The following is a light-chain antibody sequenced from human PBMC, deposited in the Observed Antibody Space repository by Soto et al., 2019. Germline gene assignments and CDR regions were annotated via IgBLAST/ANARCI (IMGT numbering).Light chain of an antibody. CDR2: DAS. CDR1: QSVSSY. CDR3: QQR. V-gene: IGKV3-11*01. Sequence: EIVLTQSPATLSLSPGERATLSCRASQSVSSYLAWYQQKPGQAPRLLIYDASNRATGIPARFSGSGSGTDFTLTISSLEPEDFAVYYCQQRIGQGTKLEIK. J-gene: IGKJ2*01.